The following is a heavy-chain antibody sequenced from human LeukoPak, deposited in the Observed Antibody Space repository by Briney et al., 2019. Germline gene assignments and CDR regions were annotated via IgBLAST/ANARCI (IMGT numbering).Heavy chain of an antibody. J-gene: IGHJ4*02. Sequence: PGGSLRLSCAASGFTFSSYAMSWVRQAPGKGLEWVSAISGSGGSTYYADSVKGRFTISRDNSKNTLYLQMNSLRAEDTAVYYCANRPKAARGQDYWGQGTLVTVSS. V-gene: IGHV3-23*01. CDR1: GFTFSSYA. CDR2: ISGSGGST. D-gene: IGHD3-10*01. CDR3: ANRPKAARGQDY.